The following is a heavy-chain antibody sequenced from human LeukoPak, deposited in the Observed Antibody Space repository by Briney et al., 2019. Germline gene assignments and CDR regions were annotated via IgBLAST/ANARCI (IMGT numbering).Heavy chain of an antibody. Sequence: SETLSLTCTVSGGSISSSSYYWGWIRQPPGKGLEWIGSIYYSGSTYYNPSLKSRVTISVDTSKNQFSLKLSSVTAADTAVYYCANPIPGAFDIWGQGTMVTVSS. J-gene: IGHJ3*02. CDR3: ANPIPGAFDI. V-gene: IGHV4-39*01. CDR2: IYYSGST. CDR1: GGSISSSSYY. D-gene: IGHD3-10*01.